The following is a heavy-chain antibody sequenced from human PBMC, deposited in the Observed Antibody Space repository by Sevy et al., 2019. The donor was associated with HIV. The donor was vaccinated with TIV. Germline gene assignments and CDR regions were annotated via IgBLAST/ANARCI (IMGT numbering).Heavy chain of an antibody. J-gene: IGHJ4*02. V-gene: IGHV3-74*01. CDR3: ARGGDFWSGYSYYFDY. D-gene: IGHD3-3*01. CDR1: GFTFSSYW. Sequence: GGSLRLSCAASGFTFSSYWMHWVRQAPGKGLVWVSRINSDGSSTSYADSGKGRFTISRENAKNTLYLQMNSLRAEDTAVYYCARGGDFWSGYSYYFDYWGQGTLVTVSS. CDR2: INSDGSST.